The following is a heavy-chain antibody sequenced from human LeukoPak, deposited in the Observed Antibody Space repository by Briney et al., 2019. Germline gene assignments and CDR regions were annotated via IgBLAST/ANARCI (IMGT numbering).Heavy chain of an antibody. CDR3: ARNGELRSGYDYDYYYGMDV. CDR1: GYTFTGYY. Sequence: ASVKVSCKASGYTFTGYYMHWVRQAPGQGLEWMGWINPNSGGTNYAQKFQGRVTMTTDTSTSTAYMELRSLRSDDTAVYYCARNGELRSGYDYDYYYGMDVWGQGTTVTVSS. D-gene: IGHD5-12*01. J-gene: IGHJ6*02. V-gene: IGHV1-2*02. CDR2: INPNSGGT.